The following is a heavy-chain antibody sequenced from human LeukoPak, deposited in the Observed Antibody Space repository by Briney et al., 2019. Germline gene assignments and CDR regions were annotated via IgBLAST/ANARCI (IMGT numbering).Heavy chain of an antibody. V-gene: IGHV3-49*04. J-gene: IGHJ4*02. Sequence: GESLKISCSASGFNFDAYAMSWVRQAPGKGPEWGGFIRSQAYGAATNYAPFVQDRFTISRDDSRSIVHLQLDSLRNDDTAVYFCTRVNYYDSGSLYYGYFDYWGQGALVTVSS. CDR1: GFNFDAYA. CDR2: IRSQAYGAAT. D-gene: IGHD3-22*01. CDR3: TRVNYYDSGSLYYGYFDY.